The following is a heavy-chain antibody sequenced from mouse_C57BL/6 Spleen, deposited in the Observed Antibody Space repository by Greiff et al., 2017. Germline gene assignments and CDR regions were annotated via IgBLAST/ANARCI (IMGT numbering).Heavy chain of an antibody. CDR3: ARSDYDGIAY. CDR1: GYTFTSYW. V-gene: IGHV1-69*01. CDR2: IDPSDSYT. J-gene: IGHJ3*01. D-gene: IGHD2-4*01. Sequence: VQLQESGAELVMPGASVKLSCKASGYTFTSYWMHWVKQRPGQGLEWIGEIDPSDSYTNYNQKFKGKSTLTVDKSSSTAYMQLSSLTSEDSAVYYCARSDYDGIAYWGQGTLVTVSA.